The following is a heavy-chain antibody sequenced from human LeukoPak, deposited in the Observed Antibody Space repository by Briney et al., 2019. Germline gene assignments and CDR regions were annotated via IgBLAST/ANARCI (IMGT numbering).Heavy chain of an antibody. Sequence: ASVKVSCKASGYTFTSYDINWVRQSTGQGLEWMGWLNPKSGNTGYAQMLQGRVTMTRNTSISTAYMELSSLRSEDTAVYYCARGRFRWELETRDLDYWGQGTLVTVSS. CDR1: GYTFTSYD. J-gene: IGHJ4*02. D-gene: IGHD1-26*01. CDR2: LNPKSGNT. V-gene: IGHV1-8*01. CDR3: ARGRFRWELETRDLDY.